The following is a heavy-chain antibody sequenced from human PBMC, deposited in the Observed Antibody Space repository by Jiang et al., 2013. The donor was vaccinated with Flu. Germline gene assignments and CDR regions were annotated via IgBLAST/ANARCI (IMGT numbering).Heavy chain of an antibody. Sequence: QSGSELKKPGASVKVSCKASGYTFTSYAMNWVRQAPGQGLEWMGWINTNTGNPTYAQGFTGRFVFSLDTSVSTAYLQISSLKAEDTAVYYCASTTGVYSSSRLPSLGFDYWGQGTLVHRLL. J-gene: IGHJ4*02. V-gene: IGHV7-4-1*02. CDR3: ASTTGVYSSSRLPSLGFDY. CDR1: GYTFTSYA. D-gene: IGHD6-6*01. CDR2: INTNTGNP.